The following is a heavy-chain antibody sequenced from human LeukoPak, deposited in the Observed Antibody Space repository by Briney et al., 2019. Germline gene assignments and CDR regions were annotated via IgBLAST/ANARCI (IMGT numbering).Heavy chain of an antibody. CDR2: IYYSGTT. D-gene: IGHD1-14*01. Sequence: SETLSLTCTVSGASISSSPYYWAWIRQSPGKGLEWIGSIYYSGTTYYNPSLKSRVTISVDTSRNQFSLNLSSMTAADTAVYYCARGRPYNVGLPPWFDPWGQGTLVTVSS. CDR3: ARGRPYNVGLPPWFDP. CDR1: GASISSSPYY. J-gene: IGHJ5*02. V-gene: IGHV4-39*07.